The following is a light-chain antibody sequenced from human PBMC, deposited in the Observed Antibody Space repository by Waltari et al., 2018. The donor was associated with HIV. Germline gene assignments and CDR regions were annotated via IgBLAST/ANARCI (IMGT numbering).Light chain of an antibody. CDR1: SSDVGSYKH. CDR2: EVS. Sequence: QSALTQPASVSGSPGQSITISCTGSSSDVGSYKHVSWYQQHPGKAPRLIIYEVSKRPSGVSNRYSASKSGKTASLTVSGLRAEDEADYYCSSYAGSSTFVRFGGGTKLTVL. CDR3: SSYAGSSTFVR. J-gene: IGLJ2*01. V-gene: IGLV2-23*02.